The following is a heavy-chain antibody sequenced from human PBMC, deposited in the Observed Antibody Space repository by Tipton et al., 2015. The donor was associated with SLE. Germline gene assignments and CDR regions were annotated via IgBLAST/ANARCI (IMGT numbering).Heavy chain of an antibody. J-gene: IGHJ4*02. CDR1: GGSISSGDYY. CDR3: ARGNDFWSGYRY. V-gene: IGHV4-30-4*08. D-gene: IGHD3-3*01. Sequence: TLSLTCTVSGGSISSGDYYWSWIRQPPGKGLEWIGYIYYSGSTYYNPSLKSRVTISVDTSKNQFSLKLSSVTAADTAVYYCARGNDFWSGYRYWGQGTLVTVSS. CDR2: IYYSGST.